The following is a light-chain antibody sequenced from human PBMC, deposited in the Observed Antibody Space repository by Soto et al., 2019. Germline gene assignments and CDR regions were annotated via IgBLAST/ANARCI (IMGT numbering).Light chain of an antibody. V-gene: IGLV2-23*02. Sequence: QSALTQPASVSGSPGQSITISCTGTSSDVGTYNFVSWYQQRPGKAPTLMIFEVAQRPSGVSFRFSGSKSGNTASLTISGLQAEDEADYYCCSYAGSSTYVFGTGTKLTVL. CDR2: EVA. J-gene: IGLJ1*01. CDR3: CSYAGSSTYV. CDR1: SSDVGTYNF.